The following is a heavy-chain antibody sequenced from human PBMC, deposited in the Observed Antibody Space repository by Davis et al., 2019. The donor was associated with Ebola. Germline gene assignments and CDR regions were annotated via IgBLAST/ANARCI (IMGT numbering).Heavy chain of an antibody. Sequence: GGSLRLSCAASGFTFSSYAMSWVRQAPGKGLEWVSAISGSGGSTYYADSVKGRFTISRDNSKNTLYLQMNSLRAADTAVYHCARDARAVAGTSDYWGQGTLVTVSS. CDR1: GFTFSSYA. CDR2: ISGSGGST. V-gene: IGHV3-23*01. D-gene: IGHD6-19*01. J-gene: IGHJ4*02. CDR3: ARDARAVAGTSDY.